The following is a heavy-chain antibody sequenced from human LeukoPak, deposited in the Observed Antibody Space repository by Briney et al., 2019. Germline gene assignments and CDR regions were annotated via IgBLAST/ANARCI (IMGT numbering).Heavy chain of an antibody. CDR3: AKLVDDIPDY. J-gene: IGHJ4*02. Sequence: GGSLRLSCAASGFTFSSYAMSWVRQAPGKGLEWVSVISGSGGRTYYADSVKGRFTISRDNSKNTLSLQMNSLRAEDTAVYYCAKLVDDIPDYWGQGTLVTVSS. V-gene: IGHV3-23*01. D-gene: IGHD2-8*01. CDR2: ISGSGGRT. CDR1: GFTFSSYA.